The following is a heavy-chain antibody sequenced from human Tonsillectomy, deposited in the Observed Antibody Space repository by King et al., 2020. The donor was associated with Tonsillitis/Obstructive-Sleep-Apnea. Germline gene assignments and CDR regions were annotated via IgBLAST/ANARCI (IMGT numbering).Heavy chain of an antibody. J-gene: IGHJ6*03. V-gene: IGHV3-23*04. CDR3: AKGSSSGYTTYNFYYYNMDV. Sequence: VQLVESGGVLVQPGGSLRLSCAASGFTFNNYAMSWVRQAPGNGLEWVSVISGSGGNTYYADSVKGRFTISRDNSKNTLYLQMNTLRAEDTAVYYCAKGSSSGYTTYNFYYYNMDVWGKGTTVTVSS. CDR2: ISGSGGNT. CDR1: GFTFNNYA. D-gene: IGHD5-24*01.